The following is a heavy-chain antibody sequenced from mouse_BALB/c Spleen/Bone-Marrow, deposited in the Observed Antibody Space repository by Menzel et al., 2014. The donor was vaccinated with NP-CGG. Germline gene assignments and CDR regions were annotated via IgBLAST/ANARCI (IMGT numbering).Heavy chain of an antibody. V-gene: IGHV1-69*02. CDR3: TSGNYAY. J-gene: IGHJ3*01. D-gene: IGHD2-1*01. Sequence: QVQLQQSGAELVRPGASVKLSCKASGNTFTSYWINWVKQRPGQGLEWIGNIYPSDSYTNYNQKFKDKATLTVDKSSSTAYMQLSSPTSEDSAVYYCTSGNYAYWGQGTLVTVSA. CDR2: IYPSDSYT. CDR1: GNTFTSYW.